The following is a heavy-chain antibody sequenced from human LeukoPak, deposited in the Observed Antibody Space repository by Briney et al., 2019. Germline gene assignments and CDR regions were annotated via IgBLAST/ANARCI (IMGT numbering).Heavy chain of an antibody. CDR1: AFAFSTYA. CDR2: VSYDGSIK. J-gene: IGHJ4*02. Sequence: GGSLRLSCAASAFAFSTYAMHWVRQAPGKGLQWVAVVSYDGSIKYYADSAKGRFTISRDNSTNTLYLQMNSLRAEDTAVYFCARAGDYRTPLDSWGQGTLVTVSS. V-gene: IGHV3-30*04. CDR3: ARAGDYRTPLDS. D-gene: IGHD1-14*01.